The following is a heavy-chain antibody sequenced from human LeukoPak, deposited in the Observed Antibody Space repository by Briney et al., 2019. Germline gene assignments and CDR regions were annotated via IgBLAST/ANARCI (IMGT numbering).Heavy chain of an antibody. V-gene: IGHV1-2*02. CDR1: GYTFTGYY. CDR2: INPNSGGT. CDR3: ARGVKGSYYYYYYYMDV. J-gene: IGHJ6*03. Sequence: ASVKVSCKASGYTFTGYYMHWVRQAPGQGLEWMGWINPNSGGTNYAQKFQGRVTMTRDTSISTAYMELSRLRSDDTAVYYCARGVKGSYYYYYYYMDVWGKGTTVTVSS. D-gene: IGHD3-10*01.